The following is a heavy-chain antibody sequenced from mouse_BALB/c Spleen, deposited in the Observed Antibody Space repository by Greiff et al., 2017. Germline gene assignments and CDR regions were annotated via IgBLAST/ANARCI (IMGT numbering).Heavy chain of an antibody. Sequence: EVKLVESGGGLVKPGGSLKLSCAASGFTFSSYAMSWVRQTPEKRLEWVASISSGGSTYYPDSVKGRFTISRDNARNILYLQMSSLRSEDTAMYYCARERGGNYAMDYWGQGTSVTVSS. CDR3: ARERGGNYAMDY. V-gene: IGHV5-6-5*01. CDR1: GFTFSSYA. CDR2: ISSGGST. J-gene: IGHJ4*01.